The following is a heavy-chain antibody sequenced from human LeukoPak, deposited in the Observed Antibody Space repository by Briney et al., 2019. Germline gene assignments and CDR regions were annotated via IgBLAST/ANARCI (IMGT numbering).Heavy chain of an antibody. CDR2: ISYDGDNK. Sequence: GGSLRLSCAASGFTFSSYAMHWVRQAPGKGLEWVTVISYDGDNKYYADSVKGRFTISRDNSKNTLYLQMDSLRTEDTAVYYCARDKKGPLVRGVIGPLQWGQGTLVTVSS. D-gene: IGHD3-10*01. J-gene: IGHJ4*02. CDR3: ARDKKGPLVRGVIGPLQ. V-gene: IGHV3-30-3*01. CDR1: GFTFSSYA.